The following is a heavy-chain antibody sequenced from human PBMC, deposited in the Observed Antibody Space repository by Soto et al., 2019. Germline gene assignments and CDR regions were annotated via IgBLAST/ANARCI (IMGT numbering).Heavy chain of an antibody. CDR2: IYYSGST. CDR3: ARLYYYDSSGYYRGFDY. V-gene: IGHV4-30-4*01. Sequence: SETLSLTCTVSGGSINSGDYYWSWICQPPGKGLEWIGYIYYSGSTYYNPSLKSRVTISVDTSKSQFSLKLSSVTAADTAVYYCARLYYYDSSGYYRGFDYWGQGTLVTVSS. J-gene: IGHJ4*02. CDR1: GGSINSGDYY. D-gene: IGHD3-22*01.